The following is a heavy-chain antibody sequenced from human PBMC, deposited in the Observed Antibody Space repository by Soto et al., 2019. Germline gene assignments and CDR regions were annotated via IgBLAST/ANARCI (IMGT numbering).Heavy chain of an antibody. CDR3: AREGGIVGATTVDY. D-gene: IGHD1-26*01. V-gene: IGHV4-30-4*01. CDR1: GGSISSGDYY. J-gene: IGHJ4*02. Sequence: QVQLQESGPGLVKPSQTLSLTCTVSGGSISSGDYYWSWIRQPPGKGLEWIGYIYYSVSTYYNPSINSRVTISVDTSKNQFSMKLSSVTAADTAVYYCAREGGIVGATTVDYWGQGTLVTVSS. CDR2: IYYSVST.